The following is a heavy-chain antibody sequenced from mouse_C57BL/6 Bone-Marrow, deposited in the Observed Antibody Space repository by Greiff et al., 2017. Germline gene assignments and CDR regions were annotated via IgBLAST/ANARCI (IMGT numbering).Heavy chain of an antibody. J-gene: IGHJ4*01. CDR1: GFNIKDYY. D-gene: IGHD2-3*01. V-gene: IGHV14-2*01. Sequence: EVQLQQSGAELVKPGASVKLSCTASGFNIKDYYMHWVKQRTEQGLEWIGRIDPEDGDTKYAPKFQGKATITADTSSNTAYLQLSSLTSEDTAVYYCARSEDGYYAMDYWGQGTSVTVSS. CDR3: ARSEDGYYAMDY. CDR2: IDPEDGDT.